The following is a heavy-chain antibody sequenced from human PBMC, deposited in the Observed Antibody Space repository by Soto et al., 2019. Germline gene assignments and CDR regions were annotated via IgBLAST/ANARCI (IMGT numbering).Heavy chain of an antibody. J-gene: IGHJ3*02. CDR3: ARGPVYYDFWSGYYTGDAFDI. V-gene: IGHV6-1*01. Sequence: SQSRSRNCAVSGNSVARNSAAWNWIRQSPSRGLEWLGRTYYRSKWYNDYAVSVKSRITINPDTSKNQFSLQLNSVTPEDTAVYYCARGPVYYDFWSGYYTGDAFDIWGQGTMVTVS. CDR2: TYYRSKWYN. CDR1: GNSVARNSAA. D-gene: IGHD3-3*01.